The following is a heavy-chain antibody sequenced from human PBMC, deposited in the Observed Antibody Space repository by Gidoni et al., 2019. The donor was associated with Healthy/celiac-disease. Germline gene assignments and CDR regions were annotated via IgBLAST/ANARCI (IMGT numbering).Heavy chain of an antibody. Sequence: EVQLVESGGGLVKPGGSLRLSCAASGFPFSSYSMNWVRQAPGKGLEWVSSISSSSSYIYYADSVKGRFTISRDNAKNSLYLQMNSLRAEDTAVYYCAGRSRRDDFWSGYDTVDYWGQGTLVTVSS. CDR2: ISSSSSYI. D-gene: IGHD3-3*01. J-gene: IGHJ4*02. CDR3: AGRSRRDDFWSGYDTVDY. CDR1: GFPFSSYS. V-gene: IGHV3-21*01.